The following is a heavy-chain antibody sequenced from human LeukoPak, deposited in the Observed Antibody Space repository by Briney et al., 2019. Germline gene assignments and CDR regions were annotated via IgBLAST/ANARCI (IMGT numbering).Heavy chain of an antibody. D-gene: IGHD2-15*01. CDR3: ARDGSQGYCSGGSCFYNGMDV. V-gene: IGHV4-59*01. Sequence: SETLSLTCTVSGGSISSYYWSWIRQPPGKGLEWIGYIYYNGSTNYNPSLKSRVTISVDTSKNQFSLKLSSVTAADTAVYYCARDGSQGYCSGGSCFYNGMDVWGQGTTVTVSS. J-gene: IGHJ6*02. CDR1: GGSISSYY. CDR2: IYYNGST.